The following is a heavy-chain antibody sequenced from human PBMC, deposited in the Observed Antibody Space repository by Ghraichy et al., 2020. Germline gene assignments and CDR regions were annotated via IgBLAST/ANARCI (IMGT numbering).Heavy chain of an antibody. CDR3: ATNLRYCSSTSCYLNLLWFGEYGY. J-gene: IGHJ4*02. Sequence: GGSLRLSCAASGFTFSSYAMSWVRQAPGKGLEWVSAISGSGGSTYYADSVKGRFTISRDNSKNTLYLQMNSLRAEDTAVYYCATNLRYCSSTSCYLNLLWFGEYGYGDQGALVTVSS. CDR2: ISGSGGST. CDR1: GFTFSSYA. V-gene: IGHV3-23*01. D-gene: IGHD2-2*01.